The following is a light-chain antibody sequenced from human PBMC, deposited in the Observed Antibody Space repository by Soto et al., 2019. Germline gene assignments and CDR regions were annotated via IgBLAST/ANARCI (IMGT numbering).Light chain of an antibody. CDR2: DAS. V-gene: IGKV1-5*01. CDR1: QTITTW. J-gene: IGKJ1*01. CDR3: QQYTNTNNPWM. Sequence: DIRVTQSPPTLSASVGDRVTITCRASQTITTWMAWYQQKPGKAPKLLVYDASTLQSGVATRFSGSGSGTVFTLIISGLQPEDSATYYCQQYTNTNNPWMFGQGTKVEI.